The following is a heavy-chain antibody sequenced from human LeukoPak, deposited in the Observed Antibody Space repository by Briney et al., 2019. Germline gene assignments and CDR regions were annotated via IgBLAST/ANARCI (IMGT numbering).Heavy chain of an antibody. V-gene: IGHV5-51*01. D-gene: IGHD3-22*01. CDR2: IYPGDSDT. J-gene: IGHJ4*02. Sequence: GESLKISCKGSGYSFTSYWIGWVRQMPGKGLEWMGIIYPGDSDTRYGPSFQGQVTISADQSISPAYLQWSSLKASDTAMYYCARHTDDSSGYYSTDYWGQGTLVTVSS. CDR3: ARHTDDSSGYYSTDY. CDR1: GYSFTSYW.